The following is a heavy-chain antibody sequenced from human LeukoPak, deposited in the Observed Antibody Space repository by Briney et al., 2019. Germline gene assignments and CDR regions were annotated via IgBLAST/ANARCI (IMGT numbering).Heavy chain of an antibody. J-gene: IGHJ5*02. Sequence: SETLSLTCTVSGRSISSSSYYWGWIRQPPGKGLEWIGSIYYSGSTYYHPSLKSRVTISVDTSTNQFSLKLSPVTAADTAVYYCARHKGGSYPNWFDPWGQGTLVTVSS. CDR2: IYYSGST. D-gene: IGHD1-26*01. CDR1: GRSISSSSYY. CDR3: ARHKGGSYPNWFDP. V-gene: IGHV4-39*01.